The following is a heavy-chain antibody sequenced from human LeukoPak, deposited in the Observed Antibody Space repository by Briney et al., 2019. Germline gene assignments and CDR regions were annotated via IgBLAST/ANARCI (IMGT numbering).Heavy chain of an antibody. V-gene: IGHV1-69*05. CDR3: ARDYYDSSGYLYFDY. CDR2: IIPIFGTA. D-gene: IGHD3-22*01. Sequence: SVKVSCKASGGTFSSYAISWVRQAPGQGLEWMGRIIPIFGTANYAQKFQGRVTITTDESTSTAYMELSSLRSEDTAVYYCARDYYDSSGYLYFDYWGQGTLVTDSS. CDR1: GGTFSSYA. J-gene: IGHJ4*02.